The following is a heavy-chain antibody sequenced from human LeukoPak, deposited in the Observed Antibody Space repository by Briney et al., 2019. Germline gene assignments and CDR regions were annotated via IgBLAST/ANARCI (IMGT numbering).Heavy chain of an antibody. CDR1: GFTFSVYG. J-gene: IGHJ4*02. Sequence: GRSLRLSCAASGFTFSVYGMHWVRQAPGKGLEWVAVMWYDGSKEYYADSVKGRSTISRDTSPNMLYLQMNSLRAEDTAVYYCARELGSGTFDYWGQGTLVTVSS. D-gene: IGHD6-19*01. CDR3: ARELGSGTFDY. V-gene: IGHV3-33*01. CDR2: MWYDGSKE.